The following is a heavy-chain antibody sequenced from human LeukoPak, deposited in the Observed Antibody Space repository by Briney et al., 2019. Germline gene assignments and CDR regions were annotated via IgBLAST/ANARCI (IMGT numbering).Heavy chain of an antibody. J-gene: IGHJ6*02. V-gene: IGHV3-21*01. CDR2: ISSSSSYI. Sequence: GGSLRLSCAASGFPFSSYSMNWVRQAPGKGLEWVSSISSSSSYIYYADSVKGRFTISRDNAKNSLYLQMNSLRAEDTAVYYCARDRQFYGSGSSPLYYYGMDVWGQGTTVTVSS. CDR1: GFPFSSYS. D-gene: IGHD3-10*01. CDR3: ARDRQFYGSGSSPLYYYGMDV.